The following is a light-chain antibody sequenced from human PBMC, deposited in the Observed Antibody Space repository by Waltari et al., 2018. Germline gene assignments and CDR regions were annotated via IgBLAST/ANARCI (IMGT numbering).Light chain of an antibody. Sequence: QSALTQPASVSGSPGQSITISCTGTSSDVGGYNYVSWYQQHTGKAPKHMIYDVSHRPLGFFNRFSGSKSGNTASLTISGLQAEDEADYYCSSYTSSNTLVFGGGTKLTVL. J-gene: IGLJ2*01. CDR1: SSDVGGYNY. CDR3: SSYTSSNTLV. CDR2: DVS. V-gene: IGLV2-14*03.